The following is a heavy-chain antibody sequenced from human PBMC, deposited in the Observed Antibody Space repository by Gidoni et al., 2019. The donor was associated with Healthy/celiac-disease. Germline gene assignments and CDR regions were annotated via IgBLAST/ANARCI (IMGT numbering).Heavy chain of an antibody. CDR3: ASEQLYGEGLFDY. CDR1: GFTFSSYA. Sequence: QVQLVESGGGVVQPGRSLRLSCAASGFTFSSYAMHWVRQAPGKGLEGVAVISYDGSNKYYADSVKGRFTISRDNSKNTLYLQMNSLRAEDTAVYYCASEQLYGEGLFDYWGQGTLVTVSS. J-gene: IGHJ4*02. D-gene: IGHD4-17*01. V-gene: IGHV3-30-3*01. CDR2: ISYDGSNK.